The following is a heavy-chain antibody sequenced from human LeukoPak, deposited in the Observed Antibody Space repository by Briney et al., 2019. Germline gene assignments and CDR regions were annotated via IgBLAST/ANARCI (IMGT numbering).Heavy chain of an antibody. J-gene: IGHJ6*02. CDR1: GYTFTGYY. V-gene: IGHV1-2*06. CDR2: INPNSGGT. Sequence: GAPVKVSCKASGYTFTGYYMHWVRQAPGQGLEWMGRINPNSGGTNYAQKFQGRVTMTRDTSISTAYMELSRLRSDDTAVYYCARVATIFGVVISMDVWGQGTTVTVSS. D-gene: IGHD3-3*01. CDR3: ARVATIFGVVISMDV.